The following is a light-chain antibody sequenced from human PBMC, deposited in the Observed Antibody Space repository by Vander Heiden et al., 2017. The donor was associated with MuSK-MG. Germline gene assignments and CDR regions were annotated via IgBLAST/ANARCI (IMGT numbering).Light chain of an antibody. CDR2: GAS. V-gene: IGKV1-39*01. J-gene: IGKJ2*01. CDR3: QQSYRTPYT. CDR1: QSISSY. Sequence: DIHMTQSPSSLSAAVGDRVTITCRASQSISSYLNWYQQKPGKAPKLLIYGASSLQSEFPSRFSGSGSGTDFTLTISSLQREDVATYYCQQSYRTPYTFGQGAKLEIK.